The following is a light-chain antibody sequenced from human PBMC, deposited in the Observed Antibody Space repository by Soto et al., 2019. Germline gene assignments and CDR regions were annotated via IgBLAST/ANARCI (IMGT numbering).Light chain of an antibody. CDR1: QTINNF. J-gene: IGKJ3*01. CDR2: SAS. CDR3: QQTYSVPFT. V-gene: IGKV1-39*01. Sequence: DMQMTQSPSSLSASVGDKVTITCRASQTINNFLNWYQKKPGKAPKLLISSASNLQSGVPSRFSGSGSGTDFTLTISLLQPGDFATYYCQQTYSVPFTFGPGTTVDI.